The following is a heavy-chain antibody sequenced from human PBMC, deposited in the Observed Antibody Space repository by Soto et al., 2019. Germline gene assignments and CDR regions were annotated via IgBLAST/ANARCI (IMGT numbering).Heavy chain of an antibody. CDR2: INPSGGST. V-gene: IGHV1-46*03. CDR3: ARGGRCTNGVCYLFDY. D-gene: IGHD2-8*01. J-gene: IGHJ4*02. Sequence: GASVKGSFEESGNTFPSYYMHWGRPAPGQGLEWMGIINPSGGSTSYAQKFQGRVTMTRDTSTSTVYMGLSSLRSEDTAVYYCARGGRCTNGVCYLFDYWGQGTLVTVSS. CDR1: GNTFPSYY.